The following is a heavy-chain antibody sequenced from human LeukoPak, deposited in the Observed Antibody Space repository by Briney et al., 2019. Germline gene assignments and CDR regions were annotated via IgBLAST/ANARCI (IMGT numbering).Heavy chain of an antibody. J-gene: IGHJ4*02. CDR2: IKQGGSEK. Sequence: GGSLRLSCAVSGFTFSSYWMIWVRQAPGKGLEWVANIKQGGSEKYSVYSVKGRFTISRDNAKHALYLQMNRLRAEDTAVYYCARDENTSVDCSYWCQGTLVTASS. CDR3: ARDENTSVDCSY. D-gene: IGHD2-21*01. CDR1: GFTFSSYW. V-gene: IGHV3-7*01.